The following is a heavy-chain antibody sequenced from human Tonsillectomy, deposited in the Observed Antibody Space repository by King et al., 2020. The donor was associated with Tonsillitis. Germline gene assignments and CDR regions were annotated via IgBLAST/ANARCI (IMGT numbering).Heavy chain of an antibody. Sequence: VQLVESGGALGQPGGSLRLSCAASGFTFRSYAMNWVRQAPGKGLEWVSGISGSGGFTNYADSVEGRFTISRDNSKNTLFLEINSLRAEDTALYYCAKRMDIVATGYYYMDVWGKGTTVTVSS. CDR1: GFTFRSYA. J-gene: IGHJ6*03. CDR3: AKRMDIVATGYYYMDV. D-gene: IGHD5-12*01. V-gene: IGHV3-23*04. CDR2: ISGSGGFT.